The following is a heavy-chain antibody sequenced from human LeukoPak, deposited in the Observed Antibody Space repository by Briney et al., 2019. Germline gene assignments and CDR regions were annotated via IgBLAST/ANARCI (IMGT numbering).Heavy chain of an antibody. J-gene: IGHJ4*02. Sequence: GGSLRPSCAASDFTFSSYGMPWVPQAPGKGLEWVAVISYDGSNKYYADSVKGRFTISRDNSKNTLYLQMNSLRAEDTAVYYCAKAGGYWGQGTLVTVSS. CDR3: AKAGGY. CDR1: DFTFSSYG. V-gene: IGHV3-30*18. D-gene: IGHD3-10*01. CDR2: ISYDGSNK.